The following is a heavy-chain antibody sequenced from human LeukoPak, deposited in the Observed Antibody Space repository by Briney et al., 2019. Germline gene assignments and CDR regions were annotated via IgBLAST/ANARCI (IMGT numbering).Heavy chain of an antibody. CDR1: GFNFSTYW. Sequence: GGSLRLSCAASGFNFSTYWMGWVRQAPGKGLEWVANIKQDESEKYYVDSVKGRFTISRDNAKNSLYLQMNSLRAEDTAIYYCARLTWICSNGVCYSGFDYWGQGTLVTVSS. CDR2: IKQDESEK. J-gene: IGHJ4*02. V-gene: IGHV3-7*01. CDR3: ARLTWICSNGVCYSGFDY. D-gene: IGHD2-8*01.